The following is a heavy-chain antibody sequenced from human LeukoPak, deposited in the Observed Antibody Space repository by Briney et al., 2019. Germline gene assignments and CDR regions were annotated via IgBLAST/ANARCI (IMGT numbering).Heavy chain of an antibody. CDR3: AKDYRRYCSSTSCQPFDY. D-gene: IGHD2-2*01. V-gene: IGHV3-30*18. J-gene: IGHJ4*02. CDR2: ISYDGSNK. CDR1: GFTFSSYG. Sequence: PGRSLRLSCAASGFTFSSYGMHWVRQAPGKGLEWVAVISYDGSNKNYADSVKGRFTISRGNSKNTLYLQMNSLRAEDTAVYYCAKDYRRYCSSTSCQPFDYWGQGTLVTVSS.